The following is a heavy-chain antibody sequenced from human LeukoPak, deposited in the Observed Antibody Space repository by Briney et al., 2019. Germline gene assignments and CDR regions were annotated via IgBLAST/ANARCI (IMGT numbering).Heavy chain of an antibody. J-gene: IGHJ4*02. CDR2: INPNSGGT. V-gene: IGHV1-2*02. CDR1: GYTFTGYY. CDR3: ARGRHYDILTGYPTEYYFDY. D-gene: IGHD3-9*01. Sequence: ASVKVSCKASGYTFTGYYMHWVRQAPGQGLEWMGWINPNSGGTNYAQKFQGRVTMTRDTSISTAYMELSRLRSDDTAVYYCARGRHYDILTGYPTEYYFDYWGQATLVTVSS.